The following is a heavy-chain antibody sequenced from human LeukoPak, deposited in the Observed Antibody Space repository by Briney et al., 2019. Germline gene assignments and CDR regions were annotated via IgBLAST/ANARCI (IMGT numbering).Heavy chain of an antibody. Sequence: PGGSLRLSCAASGFTFSSYAMSWVRQAPGKGLEWVSAISGSGGSTYYADSVKGRFTISRDNSKNTLYLQMNSLRAEDTAVYYCAKGKRSYYDFWSGYYFDYWGQGTLVTVSS. V-gene: IGHV3-23*01. CDR3: AKGKRSYYDFWSGYYFDY. J-gene: IGHJ4*02. D-gene: IGHD3-3*01. CDR2: ISGSGGST. CDR1: GFTFSSYA.